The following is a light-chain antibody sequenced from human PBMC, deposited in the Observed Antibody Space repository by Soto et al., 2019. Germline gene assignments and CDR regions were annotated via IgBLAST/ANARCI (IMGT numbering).Light chain of an antibody. V-gene: IGKV1-5*01. J-gene: IGKJ1*01. CDR3: QQYDSYSWT. CDR2: DAY. CDR1: QTISSW. Sequence: DIQMTQSPSTLSASVGDRVTITCRASQTISSWLAWYQQLPGKAPKLLIYDAYTLETGAPSRFSGSGSGTDFTLTISSLQADDFATYYCQQYDSYSWTFGQGTKVEV.